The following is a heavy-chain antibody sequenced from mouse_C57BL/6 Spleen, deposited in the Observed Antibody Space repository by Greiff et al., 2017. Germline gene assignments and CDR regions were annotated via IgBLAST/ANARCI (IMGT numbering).Heavy chain of an antibody. D-gene: IGHD1-1*01. CDR1: GYSITSGYY. CDR2: ISYDGSN. CDR3: AREDYGSSWGFDV. J-gene: IGHJ1*03. V-gene: IGHV3-6*01. Sequence: EVQLVESGPGLVKPSQSLSLTCSVTGYSITSGYYWNWIRQFPGNKLEWMGYISYDGSNNYNPSLKNRISITRDTSKNQFFLKLNSVTTEDTATYYCAREDYGSSWGFDVWGTGTTVTVSS.